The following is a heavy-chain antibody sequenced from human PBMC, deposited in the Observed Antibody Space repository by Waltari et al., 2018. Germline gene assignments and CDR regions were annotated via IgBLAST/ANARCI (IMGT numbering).Heavy chain of an antibody. V-gene: IGHV4-61*09. CDR3: ALVRVVNAFDI. Sequence: QVQLQESGPGLVKPLQTLSLTCTVSGVSMRSGEYYWSWIRQPAGKGLEWIGYIYTRCRATYNPPLKSRVSMSIDTFKNQFSLNLKSVTAADTAVYYCALVRVVNAFDIWGQGTMVTVSS. D-gene: IGHD3-3*01. CDR2: IYTRCRA. J-gene: IGHJ3*02. CDR1: GVSMRSGEYY.